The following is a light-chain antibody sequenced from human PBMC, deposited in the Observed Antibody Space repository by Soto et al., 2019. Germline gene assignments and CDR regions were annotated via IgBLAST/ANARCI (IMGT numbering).Light chain of an antibody. J-gene: IGLJ2*01. CDR2: DNN. CDR3: GTWDSSLSALV. Sequence: QSVLTQPPSVSAAPGQKFTISCAGSSSNIGNNYVSWYQQLPGTAPKLLIYDNNKRPSGIPDRFSGSKSGTSATLGITGLQTGDEADYYCGTWDSSLSALVFGGGTKLTVL. CDR1: SSNIGNNY. V-gene: IGLV1-51*01.